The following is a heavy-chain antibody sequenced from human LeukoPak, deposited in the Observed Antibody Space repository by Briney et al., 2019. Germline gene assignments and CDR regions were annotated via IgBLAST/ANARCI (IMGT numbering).Heavy chain of an antibody. CDR1: GFTFSSYE. D-gene: IGHD3-9*01. CDR3: ARGEYFDWARFDY. V-gene: IGHV3-48*03. CDR2: ISSSGSTI. Sequence: GGSLRLPCAASGFTFSSYEMNWVRQAPGKGLEWVSYISSSGSTIYYADSVKGRFAISRDNAKNSLYLQMNSLRAEDTAVYYCARGEYFDWARFDYWGQGTLVTVSS. J-gene: IGHJ4*02.